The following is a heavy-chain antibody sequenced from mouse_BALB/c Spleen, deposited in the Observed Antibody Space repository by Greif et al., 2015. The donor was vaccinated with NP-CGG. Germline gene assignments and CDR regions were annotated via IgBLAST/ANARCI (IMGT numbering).Heavy chain of an antibody. V-gene: IGHV5-4*02. J-gene: IGHJ1*01. CDR1: GSTFSDYY. D-gene: IGHD2-1*01. CDR3: ARDGNYWYFDV. CDR2: ISDGGSYT. Sequence: EVQGVESGGGLVKPGGSLKLSCAASGSTFSDYYMYWVRQTPEKRLEWVATISDGGSYTYYPDSVKGRFTISRDNAKNNLYLQMSSLKSEDTAMYYCARDGNYWYFDVWGAGTTVTVSS.